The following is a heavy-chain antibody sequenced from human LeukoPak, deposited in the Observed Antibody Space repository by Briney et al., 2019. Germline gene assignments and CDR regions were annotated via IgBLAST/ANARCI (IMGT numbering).Heavy chain of an antibody. CDR1: GFTFSTFA. CDR3: ATYRQVLLPFES. Sequence: GGSLRLSCAASGFTFSTFAMIWVRQPPGKGLEWVSSIFPSGGEIHYADSVRGRFTISRDNSKGTLSLQMNSLRAEDTDIYYCATYRQVLLPFESWGQGTLVTVSS. J-gene: IGHJ4*02. V-gene: IGHV3-23*01. D-gene: IGHD2-8*02. CDR2: IFPSGGEI.